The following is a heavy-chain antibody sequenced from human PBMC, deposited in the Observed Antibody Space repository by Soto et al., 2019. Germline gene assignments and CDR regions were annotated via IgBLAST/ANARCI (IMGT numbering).Heavy chain of an antibody. CDR2: ISDSGISI. D-gene: IGHD1-26*01. V-gene: IGHV3-23*01. CDR3: AKDARRTGLLGQWVG. J-gene: IGHJ4*02. CDR1: GFAFYNYA. Sequence: EEQLLESGGGLIQPGGSLRLSCAASGFAFYNYAMAWVRQAPGKGLEWVSGISDSGISIYYTDSVKGRFTISRDNSKNTLFLQMDSLRGEDTALYYCAKDARRTGLLGQWVGWGPGTLVTVSS.